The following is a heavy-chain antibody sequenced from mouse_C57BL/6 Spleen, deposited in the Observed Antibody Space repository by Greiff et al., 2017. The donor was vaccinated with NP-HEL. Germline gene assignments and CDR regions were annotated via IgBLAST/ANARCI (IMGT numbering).Heavy chain of an antibody. D-gene: IGHD2-5*01. Sequence: EVKLQQSGPELVKPGASVKISCKASGYSFTGYYMNWVKQSPEKSLEWIGEINPSTGGTTYNQKFKAKATLTVDKSSSTAYMQLKSLTSEDSAVYYCARSAYYSNYEGYWGQGTTLTVSS. CDR3: ARSAYYSNYEGY. J-gene: IGHJ2*01. CDR1: GYSFTGYY. CDR2: INPSTGGT. V-gene: IGHV1-42*01.